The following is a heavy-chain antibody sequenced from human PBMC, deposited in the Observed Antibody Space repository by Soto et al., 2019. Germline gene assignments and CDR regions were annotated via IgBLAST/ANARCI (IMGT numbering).Heavy chain of an antibody. CDR2: ISPNSDAT. D-gene: IGHD1-1*01. Sequence: GESLRLSCAASGFTLSTYAMGWVRQAPGKGLEWVSLISPNSDATYYADSVKGRFTISRDNSKNTLFLPMSSLRAEDTAVYNCATQDFRGSTGTTWGQGTLVTVSS. CDR3: ATQDFRGSTGTT. CDR1: GFTLSTYA. V-gene: IGHV3-23*01. J-gene: IGHJ4*02.